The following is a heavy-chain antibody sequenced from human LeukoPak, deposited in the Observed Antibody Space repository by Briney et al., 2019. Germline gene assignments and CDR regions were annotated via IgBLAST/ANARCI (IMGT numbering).Heavy chain of an antibody. D-gene: IGHD6-6*01. V-gene: IGHV4-38-2*02. CDR2: FYHGGST. CDR1: GYSISTGYY. Sequence: SETLSLTCTVSGYSISTGYYWDWIRQPPGKGLEWIGTFYHGGSTYYNPSLKSRVTISVDTSKNQFSLNLTSVTAADTAVYYCARGRWWFAGRPPHYMDFWGKGTTVTVSS. CDR3: ARGRWWFAGRPPHYMDF. J-gene: IGHJ6*03.